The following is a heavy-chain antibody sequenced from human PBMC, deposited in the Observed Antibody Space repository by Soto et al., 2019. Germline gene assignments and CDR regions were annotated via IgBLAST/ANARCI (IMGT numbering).Heavy chain of an antibody. V-gene: IGHV3-7*01. Sequence: EVRLVESGGGLVQPGGSLRLSCVASGFTFTSYWMSWVRQAPGKGLEWVANIKGDGSEKRYVDSVKGRLTISRDNAKNSVYLQMNILRVEDTALYYCGRDEVRNGVGVWGQGTTVTVSS. CDR3: GRDEVRNGVGV. CDR2: IKGDGSEK. J-gene: IGHJ6*02. CDR1: GFTFTSYW.